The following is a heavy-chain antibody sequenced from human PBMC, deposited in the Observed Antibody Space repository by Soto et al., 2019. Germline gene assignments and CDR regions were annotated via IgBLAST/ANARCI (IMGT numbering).Heavy chain of an antibody. D-gene: IGHD3-10*01. CDR1: GYTFTSYG. Sequence: ASVKVSCKASGYTFTSYGISWVRQAPGQGLEWMGWISAYNGNTNYAQKLQGRVTMTTDTSTSTAYMELRSLRSADTAVYYCARDARGYYGSGSYYYYYYGMDVWGQGTTVTVSS. J-gene: IGHJ6*02. CDR2: ISAYNGNT. V-gene: IGHV1-18*01. CDR3: ARDARGYYGSGSYYYYYYGMDV.